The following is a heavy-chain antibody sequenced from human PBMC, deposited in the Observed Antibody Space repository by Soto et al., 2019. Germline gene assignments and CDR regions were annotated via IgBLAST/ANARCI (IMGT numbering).Heavy chain of an antibody. CDR2: VHISGHS. CDR3: ARVRQGCSASNCYFDP. J-gene: IGHJ5*01. Sequence: PSETLSLTCTLSGGSVGAPDWWNWVRQSPDKGLEWIAEVHISGHSNYNPSLRSRVSVSIDSSKNQFYLNLNSVTAADTAIYYCARVRQGCSASNCYFDPWGQGTQVTVSS. D-gene: IGHD6-25*01. V-gene: IGHV4-4*02. CDR1: GGSVGAPDW.